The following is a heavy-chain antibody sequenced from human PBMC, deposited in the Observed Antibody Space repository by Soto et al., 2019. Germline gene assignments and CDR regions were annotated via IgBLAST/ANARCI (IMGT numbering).Heavy chain of an antibody. Sequence: RGSLSLSCSASGFPFRSYAMHWVRQAPGKGLEWVAVTSYDGSTYYADSVKGRFTISRDNSKNTLYLQMNSLRAEDTAVYYCARDAYYDFWSGSVGMDVWGQGTTVTVSS. V-gene: IGHV3-30*14. J-gene: IGHJ6*02. CDR2: TSYDGST. CDR1: GFPFRSYA. CDR3: ARDAYYDFWSGSVGMDV. D-gene: IGHD3-3*01.